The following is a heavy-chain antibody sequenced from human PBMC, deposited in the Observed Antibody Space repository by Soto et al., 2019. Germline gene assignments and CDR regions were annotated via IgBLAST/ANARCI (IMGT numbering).Heavy chain of an antibody. CDR1: GDSISNGYYT. D-gene: IGHD3-10*01. J-gene: IGHJ4*02. CDR3: ARGPSGDKVDS. Sequence: QVQLQKSGPGLVEPSQTLSLTCTVSGDSISNGYYTWSWIRQPPGKDLEWIGHIYNSVNTYSNPSLKSRVTHSADTSKTQFSQKLSSVTAADTAVYYCARGPSGDKVDSGGQGTLVTVSS. V-gene: IGHV4-30-4*01. CDR2: IYNSVNT.